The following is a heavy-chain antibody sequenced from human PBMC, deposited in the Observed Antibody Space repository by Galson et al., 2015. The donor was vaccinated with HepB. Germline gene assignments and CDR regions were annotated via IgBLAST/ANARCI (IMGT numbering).Heavy chain of an antibody. CDR3: ARGFNGDVYYYYYMDV. Sequence: SVKVSCKASGYTFTGYYMHWVRQAPGQGLEWMGWINPNSGGTNYAQKFQGRVTMTRDTSISTAYMELSRLRSDDTAVYYCARGFNGDVYYYYYMDVWGKGTTVTVSS. CDR2: INPNSGGT. J-gene: IGHJ6*03. CDR1: GYTFTGYY. V-gene: IGHV1-2*02.